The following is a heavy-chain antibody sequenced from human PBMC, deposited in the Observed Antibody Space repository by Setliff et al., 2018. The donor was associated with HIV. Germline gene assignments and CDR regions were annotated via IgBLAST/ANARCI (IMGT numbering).Heavy chain of an antibody. CDR2: INAGNGNI. Sequence: ASVKVSCKASGYTFTTYGLSWVRQAPGQGLEWMGWINAGNGNIRYSQKFQGRVTMTRNTSIRTAYMELSSLRSEDTAVYYCARGHLDYNFWDEVLGNWFDPWGQGTLVTVSS. CDR1: GYTFTTYG. V-gene: IGHV1-8*02. D-gene: IGHD3-3*01. J-gene: IGHJ5*02. CDR3: ARGHLDYNFWDEVLGNWFDP.